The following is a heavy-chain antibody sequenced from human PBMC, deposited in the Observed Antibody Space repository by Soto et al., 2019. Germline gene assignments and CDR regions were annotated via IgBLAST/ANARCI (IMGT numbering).Heavy chain of an antibody. D-gene: IGHD6-6*01. J-gene: IGHJ6*03. CDR2: ISAYNGDT. CDR3: AMVRQLVGYFYYYMDV. Sequence: QVQLLQSGAEVKKPGASVKVSCKASGYTFTNYGITWARQAPGQGLEWMGWISAYNGDTHYTQRLQGRVSMTTDTSTSTAFMELRGLRSDDTAVYYCAMVRQLVGYFYYYMDVWGKGATVTVSS. CDR1: GYTFTNYG. V-gene: IGHV1-18*01.